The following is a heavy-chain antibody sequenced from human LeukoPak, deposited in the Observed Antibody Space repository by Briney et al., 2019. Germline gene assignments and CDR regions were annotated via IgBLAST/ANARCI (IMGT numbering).Heavy chain of an antibody. J-gene: IGHJ5*02. V-gene: IGHV4-59*12. CDR2: IYYSGST. Sequence: PSETLSLTCTVSGGSISSYYWSWIRQPPGKGLEWIGYIYYSGSTNYNPSLKSRVTISVDTSKNQFSLKLRSVTAADTAVYYCARPSGDILTGYYGPWGQGTLVTVSS. CDR1: GGSISSYY. D-gene: IGHD3-9*01. CDR3: ARPSGDILTGYYGP.